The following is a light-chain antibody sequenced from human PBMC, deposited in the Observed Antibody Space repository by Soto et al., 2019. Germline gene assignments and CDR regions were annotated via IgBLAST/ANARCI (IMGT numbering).Light chain of an antibody. J-gene: IGKJ1*01. CDR3: QHYGSSWT. CDR1: ESVNSN. CDR2: GAS. Sequence: MVMTQSPSTLSVSPGEISTLSVRASESVNSNLAWYQQKAGQAPRLLIYGASNRATGIPDRFSGSGSGTDFILTISRLEPEDFAVYYCQHYGSSWTFGQGTKVDI. V-gene: IGKV3-20*01.